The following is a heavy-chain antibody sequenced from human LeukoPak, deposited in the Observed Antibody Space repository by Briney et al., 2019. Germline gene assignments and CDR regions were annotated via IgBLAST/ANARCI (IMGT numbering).Heavy chain of an antibody. J-gene: IGHJ4*02. CDR3: ASRIYGDYEVLFDY. Sequence: GGSLRLSCVASGFTFSSYWMSWVRQAPGKGLEWVANIKQDGSEKYYVDSVKGRFTISRDNAKNSLYLQMNSLRAEDTAVYYCASRIYGDYEVLFDYWGQGTLVTVSS. CDR1: GFTFSSYW. CDR2: IKQDGSEK. V-gene: IGHV3-7*01. D-gene: IGHD4-17*01.